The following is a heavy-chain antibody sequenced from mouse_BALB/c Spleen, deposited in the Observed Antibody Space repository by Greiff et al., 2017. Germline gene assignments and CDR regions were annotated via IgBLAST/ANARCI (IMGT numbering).Heavy chain of an antibody. J-gene: IGHJ3*01. D-gene: IGHD2-14*01. CDR3: AREYYRTWFAY. Sequence: EVQLVESGGGLVKPGGSLKLSCAASGFTFSDYYMYWVRQTPEKRLEWVATISDGGSYTYYPDSVKGRFTISRDNAKNNLYLQMSSLKSEDTAMYYCAREYYRTWFAYWGQGTLVTVSA. CDR2: ISDGGSYT. V-gene: IGHV5-4*02. CDR1: GFTFSDYY.